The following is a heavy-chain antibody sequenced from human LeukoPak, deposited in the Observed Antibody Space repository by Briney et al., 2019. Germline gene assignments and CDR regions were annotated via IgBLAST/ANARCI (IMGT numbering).Heavy chain of an antibody. J-gene: IGHJ4*02. V-gene: IGHV4-30-2*01. CDR1: GGSISSGGYS. CDR2: IYHSGST. D-gene: IGHD3-16*02. CDR3: ASLRLGELSRPKDY. Sequence: SETLSLTCAVSGGSISSGGYSWSWIRQPPGKGLEWIGYIYHSGSTYYNPSLKSRVTISVDRSKNQFSLKLSSVTAADTAVYYCASLRLGELSRPKDYWGQGTLVTVSS.